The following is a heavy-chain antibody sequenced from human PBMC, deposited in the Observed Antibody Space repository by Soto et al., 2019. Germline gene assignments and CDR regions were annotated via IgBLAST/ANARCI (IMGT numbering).Heavy chain of an antibody. J-gene: IGHJ4*02. Sequence: GGSLRLSCAASGFIFRDFYMSWIRQVPGKGLEWLSKISSSSSSTDYADSVKGRFTISRDNAKNSLYLEMNSLSAEDTALYYCARESEDLTSNFDYWGQGTLVTVSS. CDR2: ISSSSSST. CDR1: GFIFRDFY. V-gene: IGHV3-11*06. CDR3: ARESEDLTSNFDY.